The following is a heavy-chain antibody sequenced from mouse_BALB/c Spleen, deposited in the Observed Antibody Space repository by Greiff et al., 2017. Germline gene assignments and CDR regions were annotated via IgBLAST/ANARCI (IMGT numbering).Heavy chain of an antibody. CDR1: GYTFTSYY. Sequence: VQLQESGAELVKPGASVKLSCKASGYTFTSYYMYWVKQRPGQGLEWIGEINPSNGGTNFNEKFKSKATLTVDKSSSTAYMQLSSLTSEDSAVYYCTRLTTVASYAMDYWGQGTSVTVSS. J-gene: IGHJ4*01. D-gene: IGHD1-1*01. V-gene: IGHV1S81*02. CDR2: INPSNGGT. CDR3: TRLTTVASYAMDY.